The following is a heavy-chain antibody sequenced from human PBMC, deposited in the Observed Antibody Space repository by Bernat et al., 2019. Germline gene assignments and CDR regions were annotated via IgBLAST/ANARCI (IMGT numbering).Heavy chain of an antibody. D-gene: IGHD3-3*01. CDR3: ARTYYDLWSDYARGAHFDY. Sequence: QVQLQQWGSGLLKPSETLSLTCAVYGGSFSGYYWSWIRQPPGKGLEWIGEINHSGSTNYNPSLKSRVTISVDTSKNQFSLKLSSVTAADTAVYYCARTYYDLWSDYARGAHFDYWGQGTLVTVSS. CDR1: GGSFSGYY. CDR2: INHSGST. J-gene: IGHJ4*02. V-gene: IGHV4-34*01.